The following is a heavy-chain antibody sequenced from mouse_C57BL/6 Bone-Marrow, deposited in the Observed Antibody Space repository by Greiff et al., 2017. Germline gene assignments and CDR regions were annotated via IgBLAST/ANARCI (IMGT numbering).Heavy chain of an antibody. Sequence: QVQLQQPGAELVKPGASVKMSCKASGYTFTSYWITWVKQRPGQGLEWIGDIYPGSGSTNYNEKFKSKAPLTVDTSSSTAYMKLSSLTSEDSAVYYCTRPYYSNYGYFDVWGTGTTVTVSS. CDR3: TRPYYSNYGYFDV. V-gene: IGHV1-55*01. J-gene: IGHJ1*03. D-gene: IGHD2-5*01. CDR2: IYPGSGST. CDR1: GYTFTSYW.